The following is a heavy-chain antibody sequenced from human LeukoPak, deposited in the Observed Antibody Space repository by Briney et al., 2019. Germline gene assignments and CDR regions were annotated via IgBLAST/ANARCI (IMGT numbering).Heavy chain of an antibody. CDR2: ISYDGSNK. CDR3: ARVTRPYSSGWYYFDY. CDR1: GFTFSSYA. Sequence: PGGSLRLSCAASGFTFSSYAMHWVRQAPGKGLEWVTVISYDGSNKYYADSVKGRFTISRDNSKNTLYLQMNSLRAEDTAVYYCARVTRPYSSGWYYFDYWGQGTLVTVSS. J-gene: IGHJ4*02. D-gene: IGHD6-19*01. V-gene: IGHV3-30-3*01.